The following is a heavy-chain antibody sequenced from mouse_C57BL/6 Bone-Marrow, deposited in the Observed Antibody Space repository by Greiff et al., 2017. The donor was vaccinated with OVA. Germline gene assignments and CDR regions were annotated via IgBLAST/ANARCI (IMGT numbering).Heavy chain of an antibody. CDR2: IDPSDSNT. CDR1: GYTFTSYW. CDR3: ARGTTVAAFY. Sequence: QVQLQQPGAELVMPGASVKLSCKASGYTFTSYWMHWVKQRPGQGLEWIGEIDPSDSNTNYNQKFKGKSTLTVDKSSSTAYMQLSSLTSEDSAVYYCARGTTVAAFYWGQGTTLTVSS. J-gene: IGHJ2*01. V-gene: IGHV1-69*01. D-gene: IGHD1-1*01.